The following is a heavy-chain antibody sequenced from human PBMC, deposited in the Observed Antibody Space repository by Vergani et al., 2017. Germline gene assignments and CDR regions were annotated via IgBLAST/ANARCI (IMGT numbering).Heavy chain of an antibody. J-gene: IGHJ6*02. CDR1: GYTFTGYY. CDR3: ARALVATIGGYYYYYGMDV. CDR2: INPNSGGT. D-gene: IGHD5-12*01. Sequence: QVQLVQSGAEVKKPGASVKVSCKASGYTFTGYYMHWVRQAPGQGLEWMGWINPNSGGTNYAQKFQGWVTMTRDTSISTAYMELSRLRSDDTAVYYCARALVATIGGYYYYYGMDVWGQGTTVTVSS. V-gene: IGHV1-2*04.